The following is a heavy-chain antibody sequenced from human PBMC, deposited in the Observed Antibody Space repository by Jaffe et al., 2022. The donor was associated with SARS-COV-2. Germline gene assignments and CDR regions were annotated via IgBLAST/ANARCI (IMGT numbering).Heavy chain of an antibody. CDR2: IYTSGST. CDR1: GGSISSGSYY. V-gene: IGHV4-61*02. CDR3: ARFGLHRGAHWYFDL. D-gene: IGHD3-10*01. Sequence: QVQLQESGPGLVKPSQTLSLTCTVSGGSISSGSYYWSWIRQPAGKGLEWIGRIYTSGSTNYNPSLKSRVTISVDTSKNQFSLKLSSVTAADTAVYYCARFGLHRGAHWYFDLWGRGTLVTVSS. J-gene: IGHJ2*01.